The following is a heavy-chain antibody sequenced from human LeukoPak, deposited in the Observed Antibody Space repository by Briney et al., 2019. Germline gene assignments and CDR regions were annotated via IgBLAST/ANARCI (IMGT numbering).Heavy chain of an antibody. CDR3: AKGGKWDVTPFDY. Sequence: PGGSLRLSCAASGFTFTSYSMNWVRQAPGKGLEWVSTISGGGRSTYYADSVKGRFTISRDNFKNTLYLQVSSLRAEDTAVYYCAKGGKWDVTPFDYWGQGTLVTVSS. V-gene: IGHV3-23*01. CDR2: ISGGGRST. J-gene: IGHJ4*02. D-gene: IGHD1-26*01. CDR1: GFTFTSYS.